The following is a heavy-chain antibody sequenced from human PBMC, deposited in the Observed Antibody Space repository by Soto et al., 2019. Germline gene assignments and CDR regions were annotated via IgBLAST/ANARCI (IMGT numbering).Heavy chain of an antibody. CDR2: IYYSGST. CDR1: GGSISSGGYY. V-gene: IGHV4-31*03. CDR3: ARCGFDWLLSAACGMDV. Sequence: PSETLSLTCTVSGGSISSGGYYWSWIRQHPGRGLEWIGYIYYSGSTYYNPSLKSRVTISVDTSKNQFSLKLSSVTAADTAVYYCARCGFDWLLSAACGMDVWGQGTTVTVSS. J-gene: IGHJ6*02. D-gene: IGHD3-9*01.